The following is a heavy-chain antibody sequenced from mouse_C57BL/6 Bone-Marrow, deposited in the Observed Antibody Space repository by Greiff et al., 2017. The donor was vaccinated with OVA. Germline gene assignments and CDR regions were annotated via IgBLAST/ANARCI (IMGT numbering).Heavy chain of an antibody. D-gene: IGHD1-1*01. V-gene: IGHV5-17*01. CDR1: GFTFSDYG. CDR3: ARPYYYGSSPWFAY. Sequence: EMQVVESGGGLVKPGGSLKLSCAASGFTFSDYGMHWVRQAPEKGLEWVAYISSGSSTIYYADTVKGRFTISRDNAKNTLFLQMTSLRSEDTAMYYCARPYYYGSSPWFAYWGQGTLVTVSA. J-gene: IGHJ3*01. CDR2: ISSGSSTI.